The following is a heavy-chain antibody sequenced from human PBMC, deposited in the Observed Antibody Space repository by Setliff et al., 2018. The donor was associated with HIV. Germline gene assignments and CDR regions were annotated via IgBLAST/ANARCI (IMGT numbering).Heavy chain of an antibody. Sequence: GASVKVSCKASGYTFTSYGISWVRQAPGQGLEWMGWISAYNGNTNYAQKLQGRVTMTTDTSTSTAYMELRSLRSDDTAVYYCARDFVEGIAVTDWSRLGAFDIWGQGTVVTVS. D-gene: IGHD6-19*01. V-gene: IGHV1-18*01. CDR1: GYTFTSYG. J-gene: IGHJ3*02. CDR2: ISAYNGNT. CDR3: ARDFVEGIAVTDWSRLGAFDI.